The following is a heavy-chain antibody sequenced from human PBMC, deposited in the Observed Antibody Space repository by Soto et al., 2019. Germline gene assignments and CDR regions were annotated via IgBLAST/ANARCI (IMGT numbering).Heavy chain of an antibody. Sequence: QVQLVQSGAEVKKPGSSVKVSCKSSGGTFGSYAISWVRQAPGQGLEWMGGVIPIFGTPHYAQKFHGRVTITADIPTSTAYLELSSLNSADTAVYYCAKIRWTISLHEEEAIWGQGTLVTVSS. D-gene: IGHD2-15*01. V-gene: IGHV1-69*06. CDR1: GGTFGSYA. J-gene: IGHJ4*02. CDR3: AKIRWTISLHEEEAI. CDR2: VIPIFGTP.